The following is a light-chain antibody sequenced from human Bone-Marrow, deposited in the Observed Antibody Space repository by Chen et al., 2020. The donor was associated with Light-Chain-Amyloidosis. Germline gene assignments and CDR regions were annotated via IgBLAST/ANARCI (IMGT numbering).Light chain of an antibody. Sequence: QSVLTQPASVSGSPGQSITISCSGTSSDVGGYNYVSWYQQHPGKVPKLILYDVHNRPSGVSNRFSCSKSGNTASLTISGLQTEDEADYYCSSYTSNITGVVFGGGTKLTVL. V-gene: IGLV2-14*03. CDR1: SSDVGGYNY. CDR3: SSYTSNITGVV. J-gene: IGLJ2*01. CDR2: DVH.